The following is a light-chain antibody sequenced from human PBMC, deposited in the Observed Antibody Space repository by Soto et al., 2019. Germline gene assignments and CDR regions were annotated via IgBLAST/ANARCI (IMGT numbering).Light chain of an antibody. CDR1: QSVLSK. Sequence: EIVMTQYPATLSVSPGERATLSCRASQSVLSKLAWYQQKPGQAPRLLIYGAFTRATDIPGRFSGSGSGTEFTLTISSLQSEDFSVYYCQQYNNWPITFGEGTRLEIK. J-gene: IGKJ5*01. CDR2: GAF. CDR3: QQYNNWPIT. V-gene: IGKV3-15*01.